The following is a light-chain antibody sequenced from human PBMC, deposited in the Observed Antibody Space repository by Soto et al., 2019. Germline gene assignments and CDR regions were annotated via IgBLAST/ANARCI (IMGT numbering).Light chain of an antibody. CDR2: DAS. V-gene: IGKV1-5*01. Sequence: DIQMTQSPSTLSASVGDRVTITCRASQRITSWLAWYQQKPGKAPKLLIYDASSLESGVPSRFSGSGSRTEFTLTISSLQPDDFATYYCQQYDSYSRTFGQGTKVDIK. J-gene: IGKJ1*01. CDR3: QQYDSYSRT. CDR1: QRITSW.